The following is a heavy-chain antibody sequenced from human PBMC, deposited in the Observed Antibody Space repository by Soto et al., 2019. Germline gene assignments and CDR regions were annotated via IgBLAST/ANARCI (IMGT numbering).Heavy chain of an antibody. CDR3: AKDAGRWEPDFGGLYSHPPQSDY. J-gene: IGHJ4*02. V-gene: IGHV3-23*01. CDR1: GFTFSSYA. Sequence: GGSLRLSCAASGFTFSSYAMSWVRQAPGKGLEWVSAISGSGGSTYYADSVKGRFTISRDNSKNTLYLQMNSLRAEDTAVYYCAKDAGRWEPDFGGLYSHPPQSDYWGQGTLVTVSS. D-gene: IGHD3-16*01. CDR2: ISGSGGST.